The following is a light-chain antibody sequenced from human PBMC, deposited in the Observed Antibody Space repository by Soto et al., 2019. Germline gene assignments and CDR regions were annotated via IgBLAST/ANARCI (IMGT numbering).Light chain of an antibody. J-gene: IGKJ1*01. V-gene: IGKV2-24*01. Sequence: DVVLTQTPLSSPVTLGQPASISCRSSQSLVYSDGNTYLSWLQQRPGQPPRLLIYQISNRFSGVPDRFSGSGAGTDFTLKISRVEAEDVGVYYCMHFAHFPRTFGQGTKLEI. CDR2: QIS. CDR3: MHFAHFPRT. CDR1: QSLVYSDGNTY.